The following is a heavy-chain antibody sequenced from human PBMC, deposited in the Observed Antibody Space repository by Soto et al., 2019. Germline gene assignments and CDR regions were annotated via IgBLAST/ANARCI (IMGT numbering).Heavy chain of an antibody. D-gene: IGHD5-12*01. CDR3: ARAGSLGRWIQPLDS. CDR2: IHYNGNT. Sequence: QVQLQVSGPGLVKPSETLSLTCTVSGDSISSYSWSWIRQPPGKGLEWIGNIHYNGNTQYSPSLKSSVTMAVQTSKNHVSPKPTSVSTADTAVNFWARAGSLGRWIQPLDSWGQGTLVTVSS. CDR1: GDSISSYS. V-gene: IGHV4-59*01. J-gene: IGHJ4*02.